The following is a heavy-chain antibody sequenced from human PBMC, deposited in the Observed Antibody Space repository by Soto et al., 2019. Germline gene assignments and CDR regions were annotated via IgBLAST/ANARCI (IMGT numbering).Heavy chain of an antibody. CDR2: INSDGSST. CDR1: GFTFSSYW. J-gene: IGHJ4*02. Sequence: EVQLVESGGGLVQPGGSLRLSCAASGFTFSSYWMHWVRQAPGKGLVWVSRINSDGSSTSYADSVKGRFTISRDNAKNTLYLQMNSLRAEDTAGYYCAKEVATAWIDYWGQGTLVTVSS. V-gene: IGHV3-74*01. D-gene: IGHD5-12*01. CDR3: AKEVATAWIDY.